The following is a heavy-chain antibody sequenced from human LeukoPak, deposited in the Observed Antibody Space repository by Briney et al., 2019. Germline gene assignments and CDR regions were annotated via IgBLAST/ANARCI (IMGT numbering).Heavy chain of an antibody. Sequence: GGSLRLSCAASGFTFSSYEMNWVRQAPGKGLEWVSYISSRGSIIYDADSVKGRFTISRDNAKNSLYLQMNSLRAEDTAVYYCARDQFGGDYKYFQHWGQGTLVTVSS. V-gene: IGHV3-48*03. CDR3: ARDQFGGDYKYFQH. CDR2: ISSRGSII. D-gene: IGHD4-17*01. J-gene: IGHJ1*01. CDR1: GFTFSSYE.